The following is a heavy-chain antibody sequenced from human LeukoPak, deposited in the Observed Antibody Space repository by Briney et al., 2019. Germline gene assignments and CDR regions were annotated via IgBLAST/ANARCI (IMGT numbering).Heavy chain of an antibody. J-gene: IGHJ6*02. D-gene: IGHD6-6*01. CDR2: IYTSGST. Sequence: SETLSLTCTVSGGSISSGSYYWSWIRQPAGEGLEWIGRIYTSGSTNYNPSLKSRVTISVDTSKNQFSLKLSSVTAADTAVYYCARAFIAARPDYYYYGMDVWGQGTTVTVSS. V-gene: IGHV4-61*02. CDR1: GGSISSGSYY. CDR3: ARAFIAARPDYYYYGMDV.